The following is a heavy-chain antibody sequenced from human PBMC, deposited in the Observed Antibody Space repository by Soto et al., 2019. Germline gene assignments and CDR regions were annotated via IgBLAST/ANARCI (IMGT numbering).Heavy chain of an antibody. J-gene: IGHJ4*02. CDR3: ARGRYGDY. V-gene: IGHV1-18*01. CDR1: GYGFTTYG. D-gene: IGHD1-1*01. Sequence: QVHLVQSGAEVKKPGASVKVSCKGSGYGFTTYGITWVRQPPGQGLEWMAWISAHNGNTNYAQKLQGRVTVTRDTSTSTAYMELRSLISDDTAVYYCARGRYGDYWGQGALVTVSS. CDR2: ISAHNGNT.